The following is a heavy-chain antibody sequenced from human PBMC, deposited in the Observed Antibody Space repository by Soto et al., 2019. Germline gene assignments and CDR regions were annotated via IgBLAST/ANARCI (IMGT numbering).Heavy chain of an antibody. Sequence: EVQLLESGGGLVQPGGSLRLSCAASGFTFSSYAMSWVRQAPGKGLEWVSAISGSGGSTYYADSVKGRFTISRDNSKNTLYLQMNSLRAEDTAVYNCASSGIVGVPAGGPGGYRGQGTLVTVSS. CDR1: GFTFSSYA. D-gene: IGHD2-2*01. J-gene: IGHJ4*02. CDR2: ISGSGGST. V-gene: IGHV3-23*01. CDR3: ASSGIVGVPAGGPGGY.